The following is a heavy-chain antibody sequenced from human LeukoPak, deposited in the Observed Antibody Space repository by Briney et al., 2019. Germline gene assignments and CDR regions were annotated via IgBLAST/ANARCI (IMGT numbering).Heavy chain of an antibody. CDR2: IDWDDDK. D-gene: IGHD3-22*01. Sequence: SGPTLVNPTQTLTLTCTFSGFSLSTRGMCVSWIRQPPGKALEWLSLIDWDDDKYYSTSLKTRLTISKDTSKNQVVLTMTNMDPVDTATYYCARMDRYYYDSSGYSPYDYWGQGTLVTVSS. V-gene: IGHV2-70*01. CDR1: GFSLSTRGMC. J-gene: IGHJ4*02. CDR3: ARMDRYYYDSSGYSPYDY.